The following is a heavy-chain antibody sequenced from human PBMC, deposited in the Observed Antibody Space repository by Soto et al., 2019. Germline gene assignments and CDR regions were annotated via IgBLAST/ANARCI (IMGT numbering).Heavy chain of an antibody. CDR2: IAAAGDT. CDR3: ARTLYHSGSF. D-gene: IGHD3-10*01. V-gene: IGHV3-13*01. J-gene: IGHJ4*02. Sequence: EVQRVESGGALVQPGGSLRLSCAASGFTISTYDMHWVRQVTGKGLEWVSGIAAAGDTDYPGSVKGRFTISRELAKNTLYLQMNGLRAEDTAVYDCARTLYHSGSFCGQGARVNVSS. CDR1: GFTISTYD.